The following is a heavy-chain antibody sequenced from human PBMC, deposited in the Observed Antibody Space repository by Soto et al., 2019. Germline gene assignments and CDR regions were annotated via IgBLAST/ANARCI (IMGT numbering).Heavy chain of an antibody. Sequence: ASVKVSCKASGYAFTNNYVSWVRQATGEGLEWMGWMNPGSGDTGYAQKFQGRVTMTRDISIATAYMELNSLTSEDTAIYYCARMESFGSLNWFDPWGQGTLVTVSS. V-gene: IGHV1-8*02. J-gene: IGHJ5*02. D-gene: IGHD5-18*01. CDR1: GYAFTNNY. CDR3: ARMESFGSLNWFDP. CDR2: MNPGSGDT.